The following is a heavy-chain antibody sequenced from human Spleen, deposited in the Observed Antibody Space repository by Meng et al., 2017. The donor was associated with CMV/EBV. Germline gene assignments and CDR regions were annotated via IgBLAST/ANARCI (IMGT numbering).Heavy chain of an antibody. CDR1: GGTFSSYN. V-gene: IGHV1-69*02. CDR2: IIPIVGIA. J-gene: IGHJ3*02. Sequence: SVKVSCKASGGTFSSYNINWVRQAPGQGLEWMGKIIPIVGIATYAQRFQDRVTITADKSTSTAYMDLSSLRFEDTAVYYCARVIVPAAIWAFDIWGQGTMVTVSS. CDR3: ARVIVPAAIWAFDI. D-gene: IGHD2-2*01.